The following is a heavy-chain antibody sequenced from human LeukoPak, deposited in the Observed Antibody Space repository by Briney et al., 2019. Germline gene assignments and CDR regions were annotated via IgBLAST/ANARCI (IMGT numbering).Heavy chain of an antibody. CDR3: AKDRWESSGSGSSLDY. CDR2: ISHDGSIK. D-gene: IGHD3-10*01. V-gene: IGHV3-30*18. CDR1: GFSFSKYT. J-gene: IGHJ4*02. Sequence: PGGSLTLSCAASGFSFSKYTMNWVRQAPGKGLEWVAFISHDGSIKYYADSVKGRLAISRDTSKNTLYLQMNSLRAEDTAVYYCAKDRWESSGSGSSLDYWGQGTLVTVSS.